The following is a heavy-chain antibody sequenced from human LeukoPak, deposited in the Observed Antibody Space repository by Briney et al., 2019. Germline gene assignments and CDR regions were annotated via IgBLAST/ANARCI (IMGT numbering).Heavy chain of an antibody. D-gene: IGHD4-17*01. CDR2: ISYDGSNI. CDR3: ARDLTGGDYYFDY. V-gene: IGHV3-30-3*01. CDR1: GFTFTDYW. Sequence: GGSLRLSCAASGFTFTDYWMSWVRQAPGKGLDWVAVISYDGSNIHYADSVKGRFTISRDNSKNTLYLQMNSLRAEDTAVYYCARDLTGGDYYFDYWGQGTLVTVSS. J-gene: IGHJ4*02.